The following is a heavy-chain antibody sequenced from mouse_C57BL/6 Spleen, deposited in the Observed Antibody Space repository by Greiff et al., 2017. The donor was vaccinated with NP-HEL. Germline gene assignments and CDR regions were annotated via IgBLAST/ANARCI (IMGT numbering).Heavy chain of an antibody. V-gene: IGHV1-5*01. J-gene: IGHJ3*01. CDR3: TRIYYYGSSGFAY. CDR2: IYPGNSDT. Sequence: EVQLQQSGTVLARPGASVKMSCKTSGYTFTSYWMHWVKQRPGQGLEWIGAIYPGNSDTSYNQKFKGKAKLTAVTSASTAYMELSSLTNEDSAVYYCTRIYYYGSSGFAYWGQGTLVTVSA. D-gene: IGHD1-1*01. CDR1: GYTFTSYW.